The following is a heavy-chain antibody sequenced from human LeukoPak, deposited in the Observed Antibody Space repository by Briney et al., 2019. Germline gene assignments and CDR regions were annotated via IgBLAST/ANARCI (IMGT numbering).Heavy chain of an antibody. CDR1: GGSISSSSYY. D-gene: IGHD1-26*01. V-gene: IGHV4-39*01. Sequence: SETLSLTCTVSGGSISSSSYYWGWIRQPPGKGLEWIGTIYYSGSTDYNPSLKSRVTISVDTSKNRFSLKLSSVTAADTAVYYCARHRGDSGSYFASYYFDYWGQGTLVTVSS. CDR2: IYYSGST. CDR3: ARHRGDSGSYFASYYFDY. J-gene: IGHJ4*02.